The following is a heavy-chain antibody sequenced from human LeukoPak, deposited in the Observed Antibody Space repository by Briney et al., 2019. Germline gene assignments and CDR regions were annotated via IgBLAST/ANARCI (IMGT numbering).Heavy chain of an antibody. Sequence: PSETLSLTCTVSGGSISSGGYYWSWIRQHPGKGLEWIGYIYYSGSTYYNPSLKSRVTISVDTSKNQFSLKLSSVTAADTAVYYCARDPPPEDGNNALDIWGQGTMVTVSS. V-gene: IGHV4-31*03. CDR3: ARDPPPEDGNNALDI. J-gene: IGHJ3*02. D-gene: IGHD5-24*01. CDR1: GGSISSGGYY. CDR2: IYYSGST.